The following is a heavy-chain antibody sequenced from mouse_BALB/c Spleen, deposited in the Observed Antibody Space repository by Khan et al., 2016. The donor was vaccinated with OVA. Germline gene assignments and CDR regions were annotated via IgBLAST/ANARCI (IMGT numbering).Heavy chain of an antibody. V-gene: IGHV5-6-4*01. D-gene: IGHD2-5*01. CDR2: ISSGGTYT. CDR3: TRASNYGHWALDV. Sequence: EVELVESGGGLVKPGGSLKLSCAASGYTFSSYTMSWVRQTPGKRLEWVATISSGGTYTYYPDSVKGRFTISRDNAKNTLYMQMSSLKSEDTAITDCTRASNYGHWALDVWGAGATVTVSS. CDR1: GYTFSSYT. J-gene: IGHJ1*01.